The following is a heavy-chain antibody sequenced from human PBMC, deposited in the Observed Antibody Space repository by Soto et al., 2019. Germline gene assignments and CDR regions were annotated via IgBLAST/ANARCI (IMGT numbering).Heavy chain of an antibody. CDR2: ISNDGNKK. V-gene: IGHV3-30*18. Sequence: QVQLVESGGGVVQPGRSLRLSCATSGFTFRSYGMHWVRQAPGKGLGGRAVISNDGNKKFFADSMKGRLTLSRDNARNTVYLQNNRLRAEDTAVYFCGKDTLDCSGGDCPLYYYYGMDVWGQGTTVAVSS. D-gene: IGHD2-21*02. J-gene: IGHJ6*02. CDR1: GFTFRSYG. CDR3: GKDTLDCSGGDCPLYYYYGMDV.